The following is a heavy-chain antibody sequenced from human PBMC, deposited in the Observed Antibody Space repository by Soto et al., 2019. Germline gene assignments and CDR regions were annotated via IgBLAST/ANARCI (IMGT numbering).Heavy chain of an antibody. CDR3: ERSNAVPGGVRGETGHYYYFMDV. CDR2: IYPHDSSI. V-gene: IGHV5-51*01. D-gene: IGHD3-16*01. CDR1: GYSFTNYW. Sequence: GESLKISCKGSGYSFTNYWIGWVRQMPGKGLEWMGIIYPHDSSIRYSPSFQGQVTFSVDKSINTVYLQWSSLRASDTAMYYCERSNAVPGGVRGETGHYYYFMDVWGEGTTVTVSS. J-gene: IGHJ6*04.